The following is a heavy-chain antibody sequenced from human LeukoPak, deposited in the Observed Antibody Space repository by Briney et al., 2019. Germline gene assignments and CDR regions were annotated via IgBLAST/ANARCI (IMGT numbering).Heavy chain of an antibody. D-gene: IGHD2-8*01. CDR2: IYYTGST. V-gene: IGHV4-59*01. J-gene: IGHJ5*01. CDR3: ARAVLATKSEHWFDS. CDR1: GFTFGSYG. Sequence: GSLRLSCAASGFTFGSYGMHWVRQAPGKGLEWIGYIYYTGSTNYNSSLKSRVTISVDTSKNQFSLNLSSVTAADTAMYYCARAVLATKSEHWFDSWGQGTLVTVSS.